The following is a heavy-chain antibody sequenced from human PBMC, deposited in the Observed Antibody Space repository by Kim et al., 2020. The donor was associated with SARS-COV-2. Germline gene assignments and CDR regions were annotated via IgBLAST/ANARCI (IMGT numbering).Heavy chain of an antibody. CDR3: ARCPGYSSNFNGYNFDS. CDR2: SSTYNGNT. Sequence: ASVKVSCKASGYTFTNYAINWVRQAPGQGLEWMGWSSTYNGNTKSAQSLQGRVTMTTDTSTSTAYMELRSLRYDDTAVYYCARCPGYSSNFNGYNFDSWGQGTLVTVSS. CDR1: GYTFTNYA. D-gene: IGHD6-13*01. V-gene: IGHV1-18*01. J-gene: IGHJ4*02.